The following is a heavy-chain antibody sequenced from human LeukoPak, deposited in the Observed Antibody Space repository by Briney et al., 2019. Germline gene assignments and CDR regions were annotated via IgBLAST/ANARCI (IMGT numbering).Heavy chain of an antibody. J-gene: IGHJ4*02. D-gene: IGHD2-15*01. Sequence: SETLSLTCAVYGGSFSGYYWNWIRQPPGKGLEWIGEINHSGRTNYNPSLKSRVTISVDTSKKQFSLKLSSVTAADTAVYYCATRVGDWGQGTLVTVSS. CDR3: ATRVGD. CDR1: GGSFSGYY. V-gene: IGHV4-34*01. CDR2: INHSGRT.